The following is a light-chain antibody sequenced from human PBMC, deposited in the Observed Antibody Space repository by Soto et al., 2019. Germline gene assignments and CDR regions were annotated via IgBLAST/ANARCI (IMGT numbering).Light chain of an antibody. CDR3: CSYAGSNTWV. CDR2: DVS. Sequence: QSALTQPASVSGSPGQSITISCAGTSSDVGSCDVVSWYQQHPGKVPKLMIYDVSNRPSGVPDRFSGSKSGNTASLTISGLQAEDEADYYCCSYAGSNTWVFGGGTKLTVL. V-gene: IGLV2-23*02. CDR1: SSDVGSCDV. J-gene: IGLJ3*02.